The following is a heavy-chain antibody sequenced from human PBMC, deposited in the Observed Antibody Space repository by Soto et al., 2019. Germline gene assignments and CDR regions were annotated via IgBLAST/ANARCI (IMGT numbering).Heavy chain of an antibody. V-gene: IGHV1-18*01. D-gene: IGHD1-1*01. Sequence: QVHLVQSGAEVKKPGASVKVSCKGSGYAFTTYGITWVRQAPGQGLEWRGWISAHNGNTNYAQKRQGRVTVTRDTSTSTAYMELRSLRSDDTAVYYCARGRYGDYWGQGALVTVSS. CDR3: ARGRYGDY. CDR1: GYAFTTYG. CDR2: ISAHNGNT. J-gene: IGHJ4*02.